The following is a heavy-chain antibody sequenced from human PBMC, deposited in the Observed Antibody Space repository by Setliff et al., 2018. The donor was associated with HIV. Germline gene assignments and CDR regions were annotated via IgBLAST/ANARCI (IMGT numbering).Heavy chain of an antibody. CDR3: ARDGSSSSSYNWFDP. CDR1: GYSISSGYY. J-gene: IGHJ5*02. Sequence: SETLSLTCAVSGYSISSGYYWGRIRQPPGKGLEWIGYSHYSGSPHYNPSLKSRVTISVDTSKNQFSLKLSSVTAADTAVYYCARDGSSSSSYNWFDPWGQGTLVTVSS. CDR2: SHYSGSP. D-gene: IGHD6-6*01. V-gene: IGHV4-38-2*02.